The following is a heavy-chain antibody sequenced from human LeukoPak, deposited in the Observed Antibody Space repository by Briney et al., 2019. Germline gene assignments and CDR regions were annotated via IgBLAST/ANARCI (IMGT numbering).Heavy chain of an antibody. Sequence: ASVKVSCKASGYTFTNYDINWVRQATGQGLEWMGWMNPNSGNTGYAQKFQGRVTMTRNTSISTAYMELSSLRSEDTAVYYCARSTFNSVNLDYWGQGTLVTVSS. CDR1: GYTFTNYD. CDR2: MNPNSGNT. D-gene: IGHD4-23*01. J-gene: IGHJ4*02. CDR3: ARSTFNSVNLDY. V-gene: IGHV1-8*01.